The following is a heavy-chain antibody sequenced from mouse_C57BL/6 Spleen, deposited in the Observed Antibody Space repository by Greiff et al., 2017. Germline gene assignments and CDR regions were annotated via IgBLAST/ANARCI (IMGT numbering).Heavy chain of an antibody. CDR1: GFTFSSYA. CDR2: ISDGGSYT. J-gene: IGHJ1*03. V-gene: IGHV5-4*01. Sequence: EVKLVESGGGLVKPGGSLKLSCAASGFTFSSYAMSWVRPTPEKRLEWVATISDGGSYTYYPDNVKGRFTISRDNAKNNLYLQMSHLKSEDTAMYYCARDRGFRRDWYFDVWGTGTTVTVSS. D-gene: IGHD3-1*01. CDR3: ARDRGFRRDWYFDV.